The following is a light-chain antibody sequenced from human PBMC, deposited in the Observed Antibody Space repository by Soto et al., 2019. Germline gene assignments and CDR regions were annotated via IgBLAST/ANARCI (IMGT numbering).Light chain of an antibody. CDR1: QSVSSK. J-gene: IGKJ4*01. V-gene: IGKV3-15*01. Sequence: EVVMTQSPATLSVSPGERATLSCRASQSVSSKLAWYQQKPGQAPSLLIYSASTRATGFPARFSGSGSGTKFTLTISSLQSEDFAVYYCQQYNDWPLTFGGGTKVDI. CDR2: SAS. CDR3: QQYNDWPLT.